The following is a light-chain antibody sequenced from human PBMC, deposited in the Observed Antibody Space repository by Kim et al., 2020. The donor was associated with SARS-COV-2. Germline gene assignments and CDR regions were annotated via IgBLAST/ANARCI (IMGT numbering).Light chain of an antibody. CDR3: QQYGSAPYT. Sequence: SSPGDGAPLSCTTSQTLNSGYLAWYQQTPGQAPRLLIVAASSRATGVPDRFAGSGSGRDFTLTISRLETEDVAVYYCQQYGSAPYTFGQGTKLEI. CDR2: AAS. CDR1: QTLNSGY. V-gene: IGKV3-20*01. J-gene: IGKJ2*01.